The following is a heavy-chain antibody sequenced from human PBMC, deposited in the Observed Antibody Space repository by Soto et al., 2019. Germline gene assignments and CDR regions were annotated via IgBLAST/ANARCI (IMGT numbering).Heavy chain of an antibody. D-gene: IGHD2-15*01. CDR1: GCTLSSYT. Sequence: GASVKVSCKASGCTLSSYTFSWVRQAPGQGLEWMGRVIPNLGVTNYAKKFQGRFTIVVDTSTSTAYTELNSLRYEDTAVYYCARDKGYCSDTSCPDFDYWGQGTLVTVSS. CDR2: VIPNLGVT. V-gene: IGHV1-69*04. CDR3: ARDKGYCSDTSCPDFDY. J-gene: IGHJ4*02.